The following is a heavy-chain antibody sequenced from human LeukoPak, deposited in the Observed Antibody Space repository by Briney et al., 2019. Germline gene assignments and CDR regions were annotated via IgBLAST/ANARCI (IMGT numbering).Heavy chain of an antibody. J-gene: IGHJ4*02. CDR2: IIPIFGTA. Sequence: SVKVSCKASGGTFSSYAISWVRQAPGQGLEWMGGIIPIFGTANSAPKFQGRVTITTAESTSTAYMELSSLRSEDTAVYYCARELGHYDILTGYYRGYFDYWGQGTLVTVSS. V-gene: IGHV1-69*05. CDR1: GGTFSSYA. CDR3: ARELGHYDILTGYYRGYFDY. D-gene: IGHD3-9*01.